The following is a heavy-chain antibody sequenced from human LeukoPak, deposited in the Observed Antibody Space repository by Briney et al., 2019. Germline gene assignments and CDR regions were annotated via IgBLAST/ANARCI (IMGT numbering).Heavy chain of an antibody. J-gene: IGHJ4*02. D-gene: IGHD6-25*01. Sequence: SETLSLTCAVYGGSFSGYYWSWIRQSPGEGLEWIGEINHSGSTNYNPSLKSRVTISVDTSKNQFSLKLISVTAADTAVYYCARDLSATYYFDFWGQGTPVTVSS. V-gene: IGHV4-34*01. CDR1: GGSFSGYY. CDR3: ARDLSATYYFDF. CDR2: INHSGST.